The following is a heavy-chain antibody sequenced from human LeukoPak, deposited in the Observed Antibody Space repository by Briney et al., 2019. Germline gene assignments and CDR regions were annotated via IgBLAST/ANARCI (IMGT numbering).Heavy chain of an antibody. CDR2: ISGSGEST. D-gene: IGHD3-16*02. CDR3: AKDAIGQYRPYYFDC. V-gene: IGHV3-23*01. CDR1: GFTFSSFA. J-gene: IGHJ4*02. Sequence: PGGSLRLSCAASGFTFSSFAMSWVRQAPGRGLEWVSSISGSGESTYYADYVKGRFTVSRDNSKNTLNLQLNSLRAKDTAVYYCAKDAIGQYRPYYFDCWGQGTLVTVST.